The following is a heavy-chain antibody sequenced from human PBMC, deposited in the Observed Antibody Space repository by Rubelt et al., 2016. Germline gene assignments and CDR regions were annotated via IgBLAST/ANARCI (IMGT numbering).Heavy chain of an antibody. D-gene: IGHD2/OR15-2a*01. CDR2: ITASGGAR. CDR3: VRDEYGVGGDP. CDR1: GFSFNIYE. J-gene: IGHJ5*02. V-gene: IGHV3-48*03. Sequence: EVQLVESGGGLVQPGGSLRLSCAASGFSFNIYEMNWVRQAPGKGLEWVSYITASGGARCYADAVKGRFTVSRDNAKNLLYLQMNNVTDDDTALYYCVRDEYGVGGDPWGQGTLVTVSS.